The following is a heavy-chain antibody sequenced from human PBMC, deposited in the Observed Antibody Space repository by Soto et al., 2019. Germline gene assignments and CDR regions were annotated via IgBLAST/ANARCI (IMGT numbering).Heavy chain of an antibody. J-gene: IGHJ6*02. V-gene: IGHV5-51*01. CDR1: GYIFASYW. D-gene: IGHD6-6*01. CDR3: ARTRSFTLGFYYDGMDV. Sequence: GESLKISCQGSGYIFASYWIGCFRQMPVKDLEWMGIIYPGDSDTRYSPSFQGQVTISADKSLRTAYLQWTSLKASDTALYYCARTRSFTLGFYYDGMDVWGQGTTVTVS. CDR2: IYPGDSDT.